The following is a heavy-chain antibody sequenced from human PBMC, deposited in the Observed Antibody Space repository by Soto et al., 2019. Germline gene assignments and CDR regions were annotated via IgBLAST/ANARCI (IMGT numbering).Heavy chain of an antibody. CDR3: AKVARDGSGSYYYDY. V-gene: IGHV3-23*01. CDR2: ISGGGGST. D-gene: IGHD3-10*01. CDR1: GFSLSNYA. Sequence: GGSLRLSCAASGFSLSNYAMHWVRQAPGKVLEWVSSISGGGGSTYYADSVKGRFTISSDYSKSTLYLQLNSLRAEDTAVYYCAKVARDGSGSYYYDYWGQGALVTVSS. J-gene: IGHJ4*02.